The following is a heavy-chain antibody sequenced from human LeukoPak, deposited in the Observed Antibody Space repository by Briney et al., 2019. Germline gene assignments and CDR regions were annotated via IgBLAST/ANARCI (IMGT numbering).Heavy chain of an antibody. J-gene: IGHJ4*02. D-gene: IGHD3-22*01. CDR3: AKDIGDSIGYSYFDS. Sequence: PGGSLRLSCAASGLTFDDYTMHWVRRAPGKGLERVSVISWHGSTTKYADSVRGRFTISRDNRKNSLSLQMNSLRPEDTALYYCAKDIGDSIGYSYFDSWGQGTLVTVSS. CDR2: ISWHGSTT. V-gene: IGHV3-43*01. CDR1: GLTFDDYT.